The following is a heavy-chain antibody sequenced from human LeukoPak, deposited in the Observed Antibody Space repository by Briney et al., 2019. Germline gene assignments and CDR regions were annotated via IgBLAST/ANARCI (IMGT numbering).Heavy chain of an antibody. Sequence: SETLSLTCTVSGGSISSYYWSWIRQPPGKGLEWIGYIYYTGSTNYNPSLKSRVTISVDTSKNQFSLKLSSVTAADTAVYYCARAPRGYSYGQGAFDIWGQGTMVTVSS. V-gene: IGHV4-59*12. J-gene: IGHJ3*02. CDR2: IYYTGST. CDR1: GGSISSYY. CDR3: ARAPRGYSYGQGAFDI. D-gene: IGHD5-18*01.